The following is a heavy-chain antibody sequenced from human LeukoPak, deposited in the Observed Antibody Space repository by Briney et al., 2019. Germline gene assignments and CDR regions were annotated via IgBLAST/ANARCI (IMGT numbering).Heavy chain of an antibody. V-gene: IGHV3-30*18. J-gene: IGHJ4*02. Sequence: PGGSLRLSCAASGFTFSSYGMHWIRQAPGKGLEWVAVSSYDGNKKYYADSVKGRFTISRDNSKNMLYLQVNSPRTEDTAVYYCAKDGSVAAAGTNFDHWGQGTLVTISS. CDR1: GFTFSSYG. D-gene: IGHD6-13*01. CDR2: SSYDGNKK. CDR3: AKDGSVAAAGTNFDH.